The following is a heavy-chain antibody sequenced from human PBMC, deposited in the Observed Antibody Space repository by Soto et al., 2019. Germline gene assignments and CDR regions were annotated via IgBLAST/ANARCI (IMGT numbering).Heavy chain of an antibody. Sequence: QITLKESGPTLVKPTQTLTLTCTSSGFSLSSTRMAVGWIRQPPGKALEWRALIYWDDDKRASPFLKTSLTIAKHPSKSRVVLTMSTMDLVDTARYYCAHIVVAGLGYYFDYWGQGTLVTVSS. CDR2: IYWDDDK. V-gene: IGHV2-5*02. CDR1: GFSLSSTRMA. J-gene: IGHJ4*02. D-gene: IGHD6-19*01. CDR3: AHIVVAGLGYYFDY.